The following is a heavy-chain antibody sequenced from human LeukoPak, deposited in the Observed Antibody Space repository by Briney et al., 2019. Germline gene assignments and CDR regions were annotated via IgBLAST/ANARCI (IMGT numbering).Heavy chain of an antibody. CDR3: ARGLPMIVPDY. D-gene: IGHD3-22*01. CDR1: GGTFSSYA. Sequence: ASVKVSCKASGGTFSSYAISWVRQAPGQGLEWMGWISAYNGNTNYAQKIQGRVTMTTDTSTSTAYMELRSLRSDDTAVYYCARGLPMIVPDYWGQGTLVTVSS. V-gene: IGHV1-18*01. CDR2: ISAYNGNT. J-gene: IGHJ4*02.